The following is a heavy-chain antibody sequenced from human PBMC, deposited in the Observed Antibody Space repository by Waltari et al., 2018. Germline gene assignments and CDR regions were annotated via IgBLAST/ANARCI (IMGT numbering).Heavy chain of an antibody. CDR2: ISGSGAST. Sequence: EVQLLESGGGLVQPGGSLRLSCAASGFTLDSYAMNWGRQAPGKGLEWVSSISGSGASTFYSDSVKGRFTISRDNSKNTLYLQMNSLRDEDTAIYYCAKWEDYNKSAFDYWGQGTLVTVSS. V-gene: IGHV3-23*01. CDR3: AKWEDYNKSAFDY. J-gene: IGHJ4*02. D-gene: IGHD1-20*01. CDR1: GFTLDSYA.